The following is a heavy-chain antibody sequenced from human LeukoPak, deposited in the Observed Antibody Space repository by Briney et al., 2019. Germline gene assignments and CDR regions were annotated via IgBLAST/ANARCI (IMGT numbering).Heavy chain of an antibody. D-gene: IGHD3-22*01. CDR2: IYSGGST. CDR3: AIYDGSLSLFDY. J-gene: IGHJ4*02. Sequence: GGSLRLSCAASGFTVSSNYMSWVRQAPGKGLEWVSVIYSGGSTYYADSVKGRFTISRDNSKNTLYLQMNSLRAEDTAVYYCAIYDGSLSLFDYWGQGTLVTVSS. V-gene: IGHV3-53*01. CDR1: GFTVSSNY.